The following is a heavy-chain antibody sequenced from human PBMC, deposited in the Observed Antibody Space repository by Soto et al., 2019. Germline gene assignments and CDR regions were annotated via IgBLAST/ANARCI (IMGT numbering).Heavy chain of an antibody. CDR3: AHNFEQQWLEAYFDY. CDR1: GFSLSTSGVG. V-gene: IGHV2-5*02. J-gene: IGHJ4*02. Sequence: QITLKESGPTLVKPTQTLTLTCTFSGFSLSTSGVGVGWIRQPPGKALEWLAFIYWDDDKRYSPSLKSRLTITKDTSKNQVVLTMTDMDPVDTATYFFAHNFEQQWLEAYFDYWGQGTLVTVSS. D-gene: IGHD6-19*01. CDR2: IYWDDDK.